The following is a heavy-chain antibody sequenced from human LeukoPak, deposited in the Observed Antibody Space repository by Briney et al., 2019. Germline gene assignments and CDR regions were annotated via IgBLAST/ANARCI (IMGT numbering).Heavy chain of an antibody. CDR1: GFTFSSYW. Sequence: GGSLRLSCAASGFTFSSYWMHWVRQAPGKGLVWVSRINGDGSSTSYADYVKGRFTISRDNAKKALYLQMNSLGAEDTAVYYCAVKGGYNDWDAPFDHWGQGTLVTVSS. CDR3: AVKGGYNDWDAPFDH. V-gene: IGHV3-74*01. J-gene: IGHJ4*02. D-gene: IGHD5-12*01. CDR2: INGDGSST.